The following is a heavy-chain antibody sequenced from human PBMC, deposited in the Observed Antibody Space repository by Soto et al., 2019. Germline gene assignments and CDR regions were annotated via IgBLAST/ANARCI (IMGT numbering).Heavy chain of an antibody. CDR1: GFSFSSFH. Sequence: GGSLRLSCAASGFSFSSFHMNWVRQAPGRGLEWVAYITSSSDTIYYSDSVKGRFTISRDNGKNSLFLQMNSLRDEDTAVYYCASVVWFIPQGYYYAMDVWGQVHTVTVSS. J-gene: IGHJ6*02. CDR2: ITSSSDTI. CDR3: ASVVWFIPQGYYYAMDV. D-gene: IGHD3-16*01. V-gene: IGHV3-48*02.